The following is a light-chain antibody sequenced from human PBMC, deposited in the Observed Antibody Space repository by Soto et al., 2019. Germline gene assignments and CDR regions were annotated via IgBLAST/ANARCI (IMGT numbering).Light chain of an antibody. J-gene: IGKJ5*01. V-gene: IGKV3-20*01. CDR1: QSVSSSY. CDR3: QQYGSSPPN. Sequence: EIVLTQSPGTLSLSPGERATLSCRASQSVSSSYLAWYQQNPGQAPRLLIYGASSRATGIPDRFSGSGSGTDFTLTISRLAPEDFAVYYCQQYGSSPPNFGQGTRLEIK. CDR2: GAS.